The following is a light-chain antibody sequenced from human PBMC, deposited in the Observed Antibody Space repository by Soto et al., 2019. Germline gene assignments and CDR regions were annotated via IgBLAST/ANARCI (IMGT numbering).Light chain of an antibody. CDR3: QQRSNWPWT. CDR1: QSVSSY. V-gene: IGKV3-11*01. J-gene: IGKJ1*01. Sequence: EIVLTQSPATLSLSPGARATLSCRARQSVSSYLAWYQQKPGQAPRLLIYDASNRATGIPERLSGSWSGTDFTLTISRLEPEDFAVYYCQQRSNWPWTFGQGTKVEIK. CDR2: DAS.